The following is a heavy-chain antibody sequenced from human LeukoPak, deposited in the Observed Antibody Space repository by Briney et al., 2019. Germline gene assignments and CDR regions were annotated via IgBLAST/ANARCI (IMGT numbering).Heavy chain of an antibody. CDR3: AKGKVKGGYRSGGSSSPFDY. CDR2: IIGSAGST. D-gene: IGHD2-15*01. J-gene: IGHJ4*02. Sequence: GGSLRLSCAASGFTFSSYAMSWVRQAPGKRLEWGSVIIGSAGSTYYAASVKGRFTISRDNSKNTLYLQMNSLRAQDTAVYYSAKGKVKGGYRSGGSSSPFDYWGQGSLVTVSS. CDR1: GFTFSSYA. V-gene: IGHV3-23*01.